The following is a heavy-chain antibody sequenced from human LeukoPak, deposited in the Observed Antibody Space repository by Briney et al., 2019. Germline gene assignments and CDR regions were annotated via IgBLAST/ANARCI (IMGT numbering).Heavy chain of an antibody. V-gene: IGHV3-23*01. CDR3: ARLRDSSGYHWYFDL. Sequence: LPGGSLRLSCVVSGITLSSYAMSWVRQAPGKGLEWVSAISGSGGSTYYADSVKGRFTISRDNSKNTLYLQMNSLRAEDTAVYYCARLRDSSGYHWYFDLWGRGTLVTVSS. CDR1: GITLSSYA. CDR2: ISGSGGST. D-gene: IGHD3-22*01. J-gene: IGHJ2*01.